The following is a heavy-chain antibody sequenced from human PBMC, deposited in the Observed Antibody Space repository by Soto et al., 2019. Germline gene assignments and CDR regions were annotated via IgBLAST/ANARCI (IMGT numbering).Heavy chain of an antibody. CDR3: AKEIVGAINY. Sequence: EVQLVESGGGLVQPGRSLRLSCAASGFTFDDYAMHWVRPAPGKGLEWVSGISWNSGKIGYADSVKGRFTISRDNANNSLYLQMNSLRPEDTAFCYCAKEIVGAINYWGQGTLVTVSS. J-gene: IGHJ4*02. V-gene: IGHV3-9*01. D-gene: IGHD1-26*01. CDR1: GFTFDDYA. CDR2: ISWNSGKI.